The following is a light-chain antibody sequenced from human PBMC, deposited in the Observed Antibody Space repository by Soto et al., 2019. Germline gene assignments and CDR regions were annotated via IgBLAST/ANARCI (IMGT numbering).Light chain of an antibody. CDR1: QSINSNY. Sequence: EVVLPPSPATLSVSPGERANLPCRASQSINSNYFAWYQQKPGQAPRLLFYSASSRATGIPDRFSGSGSETDFTLTISRLEPEDFALYDCQHYQVGQPIAFGRGTRLEIK. CDR3: QHYQVGQPIA. J-gene: IGKJ5*01. V-gene: IGKV3-20*01. CDR2: SAS.